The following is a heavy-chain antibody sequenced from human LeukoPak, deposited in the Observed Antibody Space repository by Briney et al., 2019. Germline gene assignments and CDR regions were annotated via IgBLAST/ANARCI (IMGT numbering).Heavy chain of an antibody. CDR1: GGSISSGTYY. Sequence: SQTLSLTCTVSGGSISSGTYYWSWIRQPAGKGLEWIGRIYTSGSTNYNPSLKSRVTISVDTSKNQFSLNLSSVTAADTAVYYCARLSNDYFDYWGQGTLVTVSS. J-gene: IGHJ4*02. CDR3: ARLSNDYFDY. CDR2: IYTSGST. V-gene: IGHV4-61*02.